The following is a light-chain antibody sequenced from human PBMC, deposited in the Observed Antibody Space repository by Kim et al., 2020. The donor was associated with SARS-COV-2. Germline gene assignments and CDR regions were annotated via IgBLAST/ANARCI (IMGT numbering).Light chain of an antibody. V-gene: IGLV2-14*03. Sequence: GQSITTSCTGTNNDVGYYNSVSWYQQHPGKAPKLIIYDVTERASGVSNRCSGSQSGNTASLTISGLRAEDEADDYCSSHTTSSTYVFGSGTQLTVL. CDR2: DVT. J-gene: IGLJ1*01. CDR3: SSHTTSSTYV. CDR1: NNDVGYYNS.